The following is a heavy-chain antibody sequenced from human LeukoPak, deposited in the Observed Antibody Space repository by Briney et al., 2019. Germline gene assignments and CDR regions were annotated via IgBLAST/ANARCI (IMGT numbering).Heavy chain of an antibody. CDR3: TRADFGGNSDYYYYGMDV. J-gene: IGHJ6*02. Sequence: SVKVSCKASGGTFSSYAISWVRQAPGQGLEWMGGIIPIFGTANYAQKFQGRVTITADESTSTAYMELSSLRSEDTAVYYCTRADFGGNSDYYYYGMDVWGQGTTVTVSS. V-gene: IGHV1-69*13. CDR2: IIPIFGTA. D-gene: IGHD4-23*01. CDR1: GGTFSSYA.